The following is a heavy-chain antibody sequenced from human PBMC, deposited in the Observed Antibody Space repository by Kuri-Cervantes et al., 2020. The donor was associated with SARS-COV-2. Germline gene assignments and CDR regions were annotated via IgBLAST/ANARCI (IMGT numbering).Heavy chain of an antibody. CDR2: INPSGGST. J-gene: IGHJ5*02. CDR3: ARATTPPAVITIPFGVVYNRFDP. D-gene: IGHD3-16*01. Sequence: ASVKVSCKASGYTFTSYYMHWVRQAPGQGLEWMGIINPSGGSTSYAQKFQGRVTMTRDTSTSTVYMELSSLRSEDTAVYYCARATTPPAVITIPFGVVYNRFDPWGQGTLVTVSS. V-gene: IGHV1-46*01. CDR1: GYTFTSYY.